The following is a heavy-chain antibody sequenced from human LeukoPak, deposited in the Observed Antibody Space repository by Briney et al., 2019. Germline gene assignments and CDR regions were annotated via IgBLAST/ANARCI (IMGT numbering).Heavy chain of an antibody. J-gene: IGHJ5*02. V-gene: IGHV3-66*01. Sequence: GGSLRLSCAASGFTVSSNYMSWVRQAPGKGLGWVSVIYSGGSTYYADSVKGRSTISRDNSKNTLYLQMNSLRAEDTAVYYCAREQIFGVVISWFDPWGQGTLVTVSS. CDR3: AREQIFGVVISWFDP. D-gene: IGHD3-3*01. CDR2: IYSGGST. CDR1: GFTVSSNY.